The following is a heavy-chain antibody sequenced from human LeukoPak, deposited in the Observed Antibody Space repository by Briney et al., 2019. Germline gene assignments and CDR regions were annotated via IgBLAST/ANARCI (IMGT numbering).Heavy chain of an antibody. V-gene: IGHV1-69*05. CDR1: GGTFSSYA. CDR3: ARTQAILEWLSN. Sequence: SVKVSCKASGGTFSSYAISWVRQAPGQGLEWMGGIIPIFGTANYAQKFQGRVTITTDESTSTAYMELSSLRSEDTAVYYCARTQAILEWLSNWGQGTLVTVSS. J-gene: IGHJ4*02. CDR2: IIPIFGTA. D-gene: IGHD3-3*01.